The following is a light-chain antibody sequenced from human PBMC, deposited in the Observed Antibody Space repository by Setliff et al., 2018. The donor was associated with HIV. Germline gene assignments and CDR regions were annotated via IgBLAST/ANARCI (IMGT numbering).Light chain of an antibody. CDR2: DVS. J-gene: IGLJ1*01. CDR1: SSDVGTYNF. CDR3: SSYTTTNTYV. V-gene: IGLV2-14*01. Sequence: LTQPASVSGSPGQSITISCTGSSSDVGTYNFVSWYQQHPGKAPKLMIYDVSNRASGVSNRFSGSKSGNTASLTISGLQAEDEADYYCSSYTTTNTYVFGTGTKVNVL.